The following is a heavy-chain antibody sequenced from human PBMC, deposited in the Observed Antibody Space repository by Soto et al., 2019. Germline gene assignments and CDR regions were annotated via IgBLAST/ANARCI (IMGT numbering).Heavy chain of an antibody. CDR3: ARDRGPGARRDYYYFDY. V-gene: IGHV4-31*03. J-gene: IGHJ4*02. D-gene: IGHD4-17*01. CDR1: GGSISSGGYY. Sequence: QVQLQESGPGLVKPSQTLSLTCTVSGGSISSGGYYWSWIRQHPGKVLEWIGYIYYSGSTYYNPSLKRRVTISVDTSKNQFSLKLSSVTAADTAVYYCARDRGPGARRDYYYFDYWGQGTLVTVSS. CDR2: IYYSGST.